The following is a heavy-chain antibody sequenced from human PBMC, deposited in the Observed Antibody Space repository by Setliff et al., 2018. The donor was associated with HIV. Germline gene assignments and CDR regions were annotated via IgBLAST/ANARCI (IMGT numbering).Heavy chain of an antibody. Sequence: GGSLRLSCVASGFTFSNAWMTWVRQGPGKGLEWVGRIASRFDGETTDYAAPVRGRFTFSRDDSKNTLYLQMNSLKTEDTAVYYCVTDEKVAFDMWCQGTMVTVSS. CDR1: GFTFSNAW. V-gene: IGHV3-15*04. CDR3: VTDEKVAFDM. CDR2: IASRFDGETT. J-gene: IGHJ3*02.